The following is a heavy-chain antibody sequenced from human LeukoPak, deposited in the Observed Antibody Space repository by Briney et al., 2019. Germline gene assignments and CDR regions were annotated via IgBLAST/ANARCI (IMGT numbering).Heavy chain of an antibody. V-gene: IGHV3-7*01. D-gene: IGHD2-8*02. CDR2: IRQDGDEK. Sequence: GGSLRLSCAASGFTFSSYSMTWVRQAPGMGLEWVGNIRQDGDEKFYADSVRGRFTISRDNAKNSLYLHLNSLRAEDTAIYYCARVRTEWYIDLWGRGTLVTVSP. J-gene: IGHJ2*01. CDR1: GFTFSSYS. CDR3: ARVRTEWYIDL.